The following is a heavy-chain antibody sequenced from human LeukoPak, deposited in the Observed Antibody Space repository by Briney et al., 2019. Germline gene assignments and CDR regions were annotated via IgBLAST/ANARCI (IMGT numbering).Heavy chain of an antibody. V-gene: IGHV1-8*01. J-gene: IGHJ4*02. Sequence: ASVKVYCKASGYTFTSYDINWVRQATGQGLEWMGWMNPNSGNTGYAQKFQGRVTMTRNTSISTAFMELSSLRSEDTAVYYCARGGYSYGYITPPDYWGQGTLVTVSS. CDR2: MNPNSGNT. CDR3: ARGGYSYGYITPPDY. D-gene: IGHD5-18*01. CDR1: GYTFTSYD.